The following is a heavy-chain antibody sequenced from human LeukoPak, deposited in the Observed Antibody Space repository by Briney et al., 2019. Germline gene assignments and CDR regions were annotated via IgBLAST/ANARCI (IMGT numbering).Heavy chain of an antibody. CDR3: ARGGLITIFGVVTRIAFDI. CDR1: GGSFSGYY. V-gene: IGHV4-34*01. D-gene: IGHD3-3*01. Sequence: PSETLSLTCAVYGGSFSGYYWSWIRQPPGEGLEWIGEINHSGSTNYNPSLKSRVTISVDTSKNQFSLKLSSVTAADTAVYYCARGGLITIFGVVTRIAFDIWGQGTMVTVSS. CDR2: INHSGST. J-gene: IGHJ3*02.